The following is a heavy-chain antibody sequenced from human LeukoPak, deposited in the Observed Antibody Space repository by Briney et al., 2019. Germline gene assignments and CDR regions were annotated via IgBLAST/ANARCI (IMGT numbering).Heavy chain of an antibody. CDR1: GFIFSDYS. J-gene: IGHJ4*02. Sequence: PGGSLRLSCAASGFIFSDYSMDWVRQAPGMGLEWVSSISSRSNYIYYADSVKGRFTISRDNAKNSLYLEMNNLRAEDTAVYYCARDKMYGRDFDYWGQGTLVTVSS. D-gene: IGHD4-17*01. CDR2: ISSRSNYI. V-gene: IGHV3-21*06. CDR3: ARDKMYGRDFDY.